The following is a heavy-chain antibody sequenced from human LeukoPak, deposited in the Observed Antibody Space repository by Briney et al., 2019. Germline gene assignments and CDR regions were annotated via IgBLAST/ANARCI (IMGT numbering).Heavy chain of an antibody. CDR3: ATYSSAMVHY. V-gene: IGHV4-61*01. Sequence: SQTLSLTCTVSGGSVSSGSYYWSWIRQPPGKGLEWIGYNYYSGSTNYNPSLKSRVTISVDTSKNQFSLKLSSVTAADTAVYYCATYSSAMVHYWGQGTLVTVSS. CDR2: NYYSGST. CDR1: GGSVSSGSYY. J-gene: IGHJ4*02. D-gene: IGHD3-10*01.